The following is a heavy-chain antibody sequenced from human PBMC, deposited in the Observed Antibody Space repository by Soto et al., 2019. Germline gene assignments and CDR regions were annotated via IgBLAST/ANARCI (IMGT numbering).Heavy chain of an antibody. CDR3: TQLVVPAATYNWFDP. J-gene: IGHJ5*02. CDR1: GFTFSGSA. CDR2: IRSKANSYAT. D-gene: IGHD2-2*01. Sequence: GGSLRLSCAASGFTFSGSAMHWVHQASGKGLEWVGRIRSKANSYATAYAASVKGRFTISRDDSKNTAYLQMNSLKTEDTAVYYCTQLVVPAATYNWFDPWAREPWSPSPQ. V-gene: IGHV3-73*01.